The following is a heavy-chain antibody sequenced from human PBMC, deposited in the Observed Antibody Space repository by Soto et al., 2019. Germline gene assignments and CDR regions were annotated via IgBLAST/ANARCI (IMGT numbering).Heavy chain of an antibody. CDR2: INSDGSST. D-gene: IGHD1-26*01. CDR1: GFTFSSYW. CDR3: ARARSSKTRNDAFDI. J-gene: IGHJ3*02. Sequence: GGSLRLSCAASGFTFSSYWMHWVRQAPGKGLVWVSRINSDGSSTSYADSVKGRFTISRDNAKNTLYLQMNSLRAEDTAVYYCARARSSKTRNDAFDIWGQGTMVTVSS. V-gene: IGHV3-74*01.